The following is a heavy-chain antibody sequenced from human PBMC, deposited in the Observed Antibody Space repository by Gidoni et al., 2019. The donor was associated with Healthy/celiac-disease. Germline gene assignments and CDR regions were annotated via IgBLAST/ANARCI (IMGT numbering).Heavy chain of an antibody. CDR2: ISGSGGST. Sequence: AASGFTFSSYAMSWVRQAPGKGLEWVSAISGSGGSTYYADSVKGRFTISRDNSKNTLYLQMNSLRAEDTAVYYCAKDLSTTVVPDGYWGQGTLVTVSS. J-gene: IGHJ4*02. CDR1: GFTFSSYA. CDR3: AKDLSTTVVPDGY. V-gene: IGHV3-23*01. D-gene: IGHD4-17*01.